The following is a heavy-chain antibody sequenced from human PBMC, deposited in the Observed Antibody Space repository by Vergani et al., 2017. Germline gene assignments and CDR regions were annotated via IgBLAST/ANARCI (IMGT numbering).Heavy chain of an antibody. CDR1: GGTFSSYA. D-gene: IGHD4-17*01. CDR2: IIPIFGTA. J-gene: IGHJ6*03. V-gene: IGHV1-69*01. CDR3: ARGRLVTTVATGGYYYYYKDV. Sequence: QVQLVQSGAEVKKPGSSVKVSCKASGGTFSSYAISWVRQAPGQGLEWMGGIIPIFGTANYAQKFQGRVTVTADESTSTAYMELSSLRSEDTAVYYCARGRLVTTVATGGYYYYYKDVWGEGTTVTVSS.